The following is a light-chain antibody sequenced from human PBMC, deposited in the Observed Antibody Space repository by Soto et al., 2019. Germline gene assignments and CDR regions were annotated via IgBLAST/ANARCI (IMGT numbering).Light chain of an antibody. V-gene: IGKV3-11*01. J-gene: IGKJ4*01. Sequence: EIVLTQSPATLSLSPGERATLSCRASQSVSSYLAWYQQKPGQAPRLLIYDASNRATGIPARFSGSGSGTALTLTISGLEPEDFAVYYCQQRSNWPPLTFGGGTKVEIK. CDR2: DAS. CDR3: QQRSNWPPLT. CDR1: QSVSSY.